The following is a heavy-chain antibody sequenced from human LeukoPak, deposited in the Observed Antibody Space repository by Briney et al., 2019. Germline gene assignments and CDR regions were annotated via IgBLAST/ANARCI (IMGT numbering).Heavy chain of an antibody. D-gene: IGHD6-13*01. J-gene: IGHJ4*02. CDR3: ATSHDAPGNY. Sequence: PGWALRLSCATSGFTFSRSWMSWVRQAPGKGLEWLANIRKDGGERYYVDSVKGRFTISRYNPENSLYLQMNNLGAEDTAVYYCATSHDAPGNYWGQEILVTVSS. CDR1: GFTFSRSW. V-gene: IGHV3-7*01. CDR2: IRKDGGER.